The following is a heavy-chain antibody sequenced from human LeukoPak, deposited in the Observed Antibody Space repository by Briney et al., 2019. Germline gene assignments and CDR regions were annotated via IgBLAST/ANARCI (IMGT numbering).Heavy chain of an antibody. D-gene: IGHD3-10*01. Sequence: ASVKVSCKASGYTFTDCYVHWVRQAPGQGLEWMGWINPNSGGTKCAQNFQGRVTMTRDTSISTAYMELSRLRSDDTAVYYCARERREFFDYWGQGTLVTVSS. J-gene: IGHJ4*02. V-gene: IGHV1-2*02. CDR3: ARERREFFDY. CDR1: GYTFTDCY. CDR2: INPNSGGT.